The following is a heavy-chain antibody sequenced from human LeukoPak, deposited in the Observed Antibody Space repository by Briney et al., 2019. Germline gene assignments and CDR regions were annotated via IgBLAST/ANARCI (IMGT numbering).Heavy chain of an antibody. V-gene: IGHV4-30-2*01. CDR3: AREFDV. CDR2: IYHSGST. CDR1: GGPISSGGYS. Sequence: SETLSLTCAVSGGPISSGGYSWSWIRQPPGKGLEWIGYIYHSGSTYYNPSLKSRVTISVDRSKNQFSLKLSSVTAADTAVYYCAREFDVWGQGTTVTVSS. J-gene: IGHJ6*02.